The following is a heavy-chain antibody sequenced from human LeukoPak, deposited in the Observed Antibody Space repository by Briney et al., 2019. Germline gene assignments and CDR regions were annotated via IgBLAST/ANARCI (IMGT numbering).Heavy chain of an antibody. CDR3: ARGRITMVRGVITTPRSYYFDY. D-gene: IGHD3-10*01. J-gene: IGHJ4*02. V-gene: IGHV4-34*01. CDR2: INHSGST. Sequence: SETLSLTCAVYGGSFSGYYWSWIRQPPGKGLEWIGEINHSGSTNYNPSLKSRVTISVDTPKNQFSLKLSSVTAADTAVYYCARGRITMVRGVITTPRSYYFDYWGQGTLVTVSS. CDR1: GGSFSGYY.